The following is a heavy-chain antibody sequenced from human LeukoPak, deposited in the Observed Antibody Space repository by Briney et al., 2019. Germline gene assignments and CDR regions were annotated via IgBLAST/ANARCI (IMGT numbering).Heavy chain of an antibody. CDR3: AVAQGSGWYDPYYYYGMDV. J-gene: IGHJ6*02. CDR2: FDPEDGET. Sequence: ASVKVSCKVSGYTLTELSMHWVRQAPGKGLEWMGGFDPEDGETIYAQKFQGRVTITADESTSTAYMELSSLRSEDTAVYYCAVAQGSGWYDPYYYYGMDVWGQGTTVTVSS. CDR1: GYTLTELS. V-gene: IGHV1-24*01. D-gene: IGHD6-19*01.